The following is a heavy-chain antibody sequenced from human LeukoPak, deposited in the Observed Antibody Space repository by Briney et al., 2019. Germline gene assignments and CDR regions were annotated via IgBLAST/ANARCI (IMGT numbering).Heavy chain of an antibody. CDR2: KKLDGSEK. Sequence: PGGSLRLPCAASGFTFSSYWMSWVRQAPGKGLEWMANKKLDGSEKYYVDSLKGRFTISRDNAKNSLYLQMNSLRDEDTAVYYCARRGYSYDSSGPQVAFDIWGQGTMVTVSS. V-gene: IGHV3-7*01. CDR3: ARRGYSYDSSGPQVAFDI. CDR1: GFTFSSYW. J-gene: IGHJ3*02. D-gene: IGHD3-22*01.